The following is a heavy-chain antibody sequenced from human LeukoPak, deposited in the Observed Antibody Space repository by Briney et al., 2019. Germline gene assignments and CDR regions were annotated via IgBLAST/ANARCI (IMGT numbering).Heavy chain of an antibody. CDR3: ARDTADPGYYYYYMDV. J-gene: IGHJ6*03. Sequence: SETLSLTCTVSGGSISSYYWSWIRQPPGKGLEWIGYIYYSGSTNYNPSLKSRVTISVDTSKNQFSLKLSSETAADTAVYYCARDTADPGYYYYYMDVWGKGTTVTVSS. V-gene: IGHV4-59*01. D-gene: IGHD2-2*01. CDR2: IYYSGST. CDR1: GGSISSYY.